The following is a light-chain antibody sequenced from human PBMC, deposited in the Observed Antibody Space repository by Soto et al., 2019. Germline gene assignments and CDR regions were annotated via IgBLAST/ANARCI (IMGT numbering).Light chain of an antibody. CDR2: GAS. CDR3: QQYGDWPPET. V-gene: IGKV3-15*01. CDR1: QSVSRN. Sequence: EVVLTQSPATLSVSPGDRATLSCRASQSVSRNLAWYQQKPGQAPRLLIYGASTRATGVPARFSGSGSATEFTLSISSLQSDYVAVYYCQQYGDWPPETFGQGTKLEI. J-gene: IGKJ2*01.